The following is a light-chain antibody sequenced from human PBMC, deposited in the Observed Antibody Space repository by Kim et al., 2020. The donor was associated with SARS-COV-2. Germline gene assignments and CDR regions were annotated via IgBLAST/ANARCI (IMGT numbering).Light chain of an antibody. Sequence: EIVMTQSPATLSVSPGERATLSCRASQSINRNLAWYQQKRGQAPRLLIYGATTRATGISARFSGSGSGTEFTLTISSLQSEDFAVYYCQQYSNWPLTFGGGTKLEI. J-gene: IGKJ4*01. CDR3: QQYSNWPLT. V-gene: IGKV3-15*01. CDR2: GAT. CDR1: QSINRN.